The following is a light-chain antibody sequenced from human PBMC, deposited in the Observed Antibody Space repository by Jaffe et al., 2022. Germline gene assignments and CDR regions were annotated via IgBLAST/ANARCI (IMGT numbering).Light chain of an antibody. Sequence: QSALTQPRSVSGSPGQSVTISCTGTISDVGGYNHVSWYQQHPGKAPTLMIYDVNKRPSGVPDRFSGSRSGNTASLTISGLQAEDEADYYCCSYAGSYTWVFGGGTKLTVL. J-gene: IGLJ3*02. CDR3: CSYAGSYTWV. CDR2: DVN. V-gene: IGLV2-11*01. CDR1: ISDVGGYNH.